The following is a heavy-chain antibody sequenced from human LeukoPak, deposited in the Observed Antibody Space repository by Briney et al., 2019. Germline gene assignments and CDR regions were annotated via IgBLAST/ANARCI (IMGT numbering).Heavy chain of an antibody. CDR1: GYTFTGYY. Sequence: ASVKVSCRASGYTFTGYYMHWVRQAPGQGLEWMGWMNPNSGGTNYAQKFQGRVTMTRDTSISTAYMELSRLTSDDTAVYYCACSGYYNQLTFDIWGQGTMVAVSS. V-gene: IGHV1-2*02. D-gene: IGHD3-22*01. CDR3: ACSGYYNQLTFDI. J-gene: IGHJ3*02. CDR2: MNPNSGGT.